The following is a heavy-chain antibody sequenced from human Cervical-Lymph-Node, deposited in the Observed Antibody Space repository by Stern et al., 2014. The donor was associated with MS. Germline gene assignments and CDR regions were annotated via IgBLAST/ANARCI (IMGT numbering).Heavy chain of an antibody. V-gene: IGHV3-7*01. J-gene: IGHJ4*02. Sequence: DQLVQSGGGLVQPGGSLRLSCAASGFTFSYYWMSWVRQAPGKGLEWVANINQDESTKHYVDSVKGRFTVSRDNARSSLFLQMDSLRADDTAVYFCAKLVGEFTALDSWGQGALVTVSS. CDR1: GFTFSYYW. CDR3: AKLVGEFTALDS. D-gene: IGHD3-3*01. CDR2: INQDESTK.